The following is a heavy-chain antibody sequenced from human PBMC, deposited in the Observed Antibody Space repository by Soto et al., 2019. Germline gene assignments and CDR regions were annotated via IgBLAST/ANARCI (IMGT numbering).Heavy chain of an antibody. CDR2: IKHSGST. CDR3: ARAGPRYRNGGNCYSGRDC. V-gene: IGHV4-34*01. CDR1: GGFFSGSY. J-gene: IGHJ4*02. D-gene: IGHD2-15*01. Sequence: SEILCLTCAVYGGFFSGSYWSWIRQPPGKRLEWSGEIKHSGSTNYNPALKSRVSISVDTTKDQFSLKLISVTAADTAVYCCARAGPRYRNGGNCYSGRDCLRQGTLVTGSS.